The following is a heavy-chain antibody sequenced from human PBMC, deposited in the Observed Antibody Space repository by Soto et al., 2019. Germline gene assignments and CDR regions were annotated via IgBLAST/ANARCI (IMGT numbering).Heavy chain of an antibody. V-gene: IGHV1-69*01. CDR3: AREGSCSSTSCYGGTGMDV. D-gene: IGHD2-2*01. Sequence: QVQLVQSGAEVKKPGSSVKVSCKASGGTFSSYAISWVRQAPGQGLEWMGGIIPIFGTANCAQKFQGRVTITADESTSTAYMELSRLRSEDTDVYYCAREGSCSSTSCYGGTGMDVWGQGTKVTVSS. CDR2: IIPIFGTA. J-gene: IGHJ6*02. CDR1: GGTFSSYA.